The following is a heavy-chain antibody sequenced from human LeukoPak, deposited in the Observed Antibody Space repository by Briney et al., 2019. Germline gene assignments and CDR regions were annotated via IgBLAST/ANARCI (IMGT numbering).Heavy chain of an antibody. CDR1: GYTFTGYY. D-gene: IGHD5-24*01. V-gene: IGHV1-2*02. CDR3: ARERDGYNSVDY. J-gene: IGHJ4*02. Sequence: GASVNVSCKASGYTFTGYYMHWVRQAPGQGLEWMGWINPNSGGTNYAQKFQGRVTMTRDTSISTAYMELSRLRSDDTAVYYCARERDGYNSVDYWGQGTLVTVSS. CDR2: INPNSGGT.